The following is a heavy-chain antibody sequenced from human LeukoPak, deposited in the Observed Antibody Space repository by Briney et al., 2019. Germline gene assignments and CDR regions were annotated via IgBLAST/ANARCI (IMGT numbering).Heavy chain of an antibody. J-gene: IGHJ4*02. CDR3: ARAELVYCSGGSCYSRAHDY. CDR1: GYTDTSYG. Sequence: ASVKVSCKASGYTDTSYGISLVRQATGQGLEWMGRSSAYNGNTNYAQKLQGRVTMTTDTSTSTAYMELRSLRSDDTAVYYCARAELVYCSGGSCYSRAHDYWGQGTLVTVSS. CDR2: SSAYNGNT. V-gene: IGHV1-18*01. D-gene: IGHD2-15*01.